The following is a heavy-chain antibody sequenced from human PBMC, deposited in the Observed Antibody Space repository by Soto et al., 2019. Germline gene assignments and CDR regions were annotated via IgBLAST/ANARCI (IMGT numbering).Heavy chain of an antibody. CDR1: GASISAYA. V-gene: IGHV4-4*07. CDR2: LYSSGNT. Sequence: ETLSLTCTVSGASISAYAWSWIRQPAGKGLEWIGRLYSSGNTNYNPSFKSRLTMSADTSKNQFSLTLTSVTAADTAVYYCARDPANLALAVAYFDSWGQGTLVTVSS. J-gene: IGHJ4*02. CDR3: ARDPANLALAVAYFDS. D-gene: IGHD2-15*01.